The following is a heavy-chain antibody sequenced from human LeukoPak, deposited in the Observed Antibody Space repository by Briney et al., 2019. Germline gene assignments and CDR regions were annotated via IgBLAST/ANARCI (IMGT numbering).Heavy chain of an antibody. V-gene: IGHV4-61*08. CDR3: ARTRYTSAWSFDY. D-gene: IGHD6-19*01. CDR2: IYYSGST. J-gene: IGHJ4*02. Sequence: PSETLSLTCTVSGGSISSGDYYWSWIRQPPGKGLEWIGYIYYSGSTKYNPSLKSRVTISVDTSKNQFSLKLNSVTPADTAVYYCARTRYTSAWSFDYWGQGTLVTVSS. CDR1: GGSISSGDYY.